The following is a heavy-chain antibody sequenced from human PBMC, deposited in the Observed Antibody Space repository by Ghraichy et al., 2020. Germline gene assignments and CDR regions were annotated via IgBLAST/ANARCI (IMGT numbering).Heavy chain of an antibody. CDR1: GGSFSNYY. CDR3: ARGRGTMLGVFIALTFDC. Sequence: SETLSLTCAVYGGSFSNYYWSWIRQPPGKGLEWIGEINHSGSTNYNPSLKSRVTISIDTSKNQFSLNLSSVTAADTAVYYCARGRGTMLGVFIALTFDCWGQGTLATVSS. J-gene: IGHJ4*02. CDR2: INHSGST. V-gene: IGHV4-34*01. D-gene: IGHD3-3*01.